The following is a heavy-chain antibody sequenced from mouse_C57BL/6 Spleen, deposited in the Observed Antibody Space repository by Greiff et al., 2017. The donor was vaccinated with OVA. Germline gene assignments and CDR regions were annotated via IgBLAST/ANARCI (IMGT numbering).Heavy chain of an antibody. CDR2: IDPSDCYT. CDR3: ARGSTVVPFDY. V-gene: IGHV1-69*01. D-gene: IGHD1-1*01. CDR1: GYTFTSYW. Sequence: VQLQQPGAELVMPGASVKLSCKASGYTFTSYWMHWVKQRPGQGLEWIGEIDPSDCYTNYNQKFKGKSTLTVDKSSSTAYMQLSSLTSEDSAVYYCARGSTVVPFDYWGQGTTLTVSS. J-gene: IGHJ2*01.